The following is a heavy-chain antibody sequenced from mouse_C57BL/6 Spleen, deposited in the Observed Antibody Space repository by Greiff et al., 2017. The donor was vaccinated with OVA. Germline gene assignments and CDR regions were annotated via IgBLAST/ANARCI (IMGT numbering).Heavy chain of an antibody. CDR2: IRLKSDNYAT. V-gene: IGHV6-3*01. J-gene: IGHJ2*01. CDR3: TGRYYDYPYYFDY. Sequence: EVKLMESGGGLVQPGGSMKLSCVASGFTFSNYWMNWVRQSPEKGLEWVAQIRLKSDNYATHYAESVKGRFTISRDDSKSSVYLQMNNLRAEDTGIYYCTGRYYDYPYYFDYWGQGTTLTVSS. CDR1: GFTFSNYW. D-gene: IGHD2-4*01.